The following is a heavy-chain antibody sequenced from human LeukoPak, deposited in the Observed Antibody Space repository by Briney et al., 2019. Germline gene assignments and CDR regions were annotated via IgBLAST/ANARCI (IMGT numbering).Heavy chain of an antibody. CDR2: IYYSGST. J-gene: IGHJ5*02. CDR1: GGSISSSSYY. CDR3: ARYGAWFDP. Sequence: PSETLSLTCTVSGGSISSSSYYWGWIRQPPGKGLEWIGSIYYSGSTYYNPSLKSRVTISVDTSKNQFSLKLSSVTAADTAIYYCARYGAWFDPWGQGTLVTVSS. V-gene: IGHV4-39*07. D-gene: IGHD3-10*01.